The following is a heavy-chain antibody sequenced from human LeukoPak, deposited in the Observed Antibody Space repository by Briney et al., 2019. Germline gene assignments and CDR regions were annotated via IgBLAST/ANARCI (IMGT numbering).Heavy chain of an antibody. CDR1: GFTFSSYA. Sequence: GGSLRLSCAASGFTFSSYAMSWVRRAPGKGLEWVSAISGSGGSTYYADSVKGRFTISRDNSKNTLYLQMNSLRAEDTAVYYCAKGDQWLVYYFDYWGQGTLVTVSS. CDR3: AKGDQWLVYYFDY. CDR2: ISGSGGST. V-gene: IGHV3-23*01. D-gene: IGHD6-19*01. J-gene: IGHJ4*02.